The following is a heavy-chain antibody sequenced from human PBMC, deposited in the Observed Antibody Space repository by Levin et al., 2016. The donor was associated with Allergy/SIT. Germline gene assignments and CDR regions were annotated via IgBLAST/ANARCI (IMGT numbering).Heavy chain of an antibody. V-gene: IGHV3-21*01. CDR3: ARDHDPYCGGDCYLDY. CDR2: ISSSSSYT. J-gene: IGHJ4*02. Sequence: GESLKISCAASGFTFSHYSMNWVRQAPGKGLEWVSSISSSSSYTYYADSVKGRFTISRDNAKNSLSLQMDSLRAEDTAVYYCARDHDPYCGGDCYLDYWGQGTLVTVSS. D-gene: IGHD2-21*01. CDR1: GFTFSHYS.